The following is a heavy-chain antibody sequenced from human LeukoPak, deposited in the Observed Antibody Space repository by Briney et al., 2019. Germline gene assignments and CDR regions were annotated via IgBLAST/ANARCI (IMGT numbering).Heavy chain of an antibody. CDR3: ARHMQWWRTFDY. CDR2: IYYSGST. CDR1: GGSISSSSYY. D-gene: IGHD2-15*01. V-gene: IGHV4-39*01. J-gene: IGHJ4*02. Sequence: SETLSLTCTVSGGSISSSSYYWGWIRQPPGKGLEWIGSIYYSGSTYYNPSLKSRVTISVDTSKNQFSLKLSSVTAADTAVYYCARHMQWWRTFDYWGQGTLVTVSS.